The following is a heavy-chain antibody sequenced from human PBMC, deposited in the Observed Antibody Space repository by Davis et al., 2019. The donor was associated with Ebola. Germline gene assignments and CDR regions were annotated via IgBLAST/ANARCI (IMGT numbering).Heavy chain of an antibody. D-gene: IGHD4-11*01. CDR3: TLTTDRMDV. J-gene: IGHJ6*02. CDR2: IRSKANSYAT. CDR1: GFTFSGSA. V-gene: IGHV3-73*01. Sequence: GESLKISCAASGFTFSGSAMHWVRQASGTGLECVGRIRSKANSYATAYAASVKGRFTISRDDSKNTAYLQMNSLKTEDTAVYYCTLTTDRMDVWGQGTTVTVSS.